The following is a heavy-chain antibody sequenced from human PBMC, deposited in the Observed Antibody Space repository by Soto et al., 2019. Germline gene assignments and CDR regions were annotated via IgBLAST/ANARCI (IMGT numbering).Heavy chain of an antibody. CDR1: GGSVSSASYY. D-gene: IGHD7-27*01. V-gene: IGHV4-61*01. CDR3: ARDLSLPIELGGYYYYGMDV. CDR2: IHYSGTT. Sequence: QVQLQESGPGLVKPSETLSLTCTVSGGSVSSASYYWSWIRQPPGKGLEWIGHIHYSGTTYYHPSLKSRVTISVDTSKTQVSLKLSSVTAADTAVYYCARDLSLPIELGGYYYYGMDVWGLGTTVTVSS. J-gene: IGHJ6*02.